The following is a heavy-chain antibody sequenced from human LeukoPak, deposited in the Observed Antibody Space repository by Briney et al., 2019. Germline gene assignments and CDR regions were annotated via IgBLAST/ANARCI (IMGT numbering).Heavy chain of an antibody. Sequence: GGSLRLSCAASGFAFSSNWMHWVRQTPGKGLVWVSRINSGGSGTSYADSVEGRFTISRDNAKNTLYLQMNSLKGEDTAVYYCATSLGPLAACWGQGTLVTVSS. D-gene: IGHD6-19*01. CDR2: INSGGSGT. J-gene: IGHJ4*02. CDR1: GFAFSSNW. V-gene: IGHV3-74*01. CDR3: ATSLGPLAAC.